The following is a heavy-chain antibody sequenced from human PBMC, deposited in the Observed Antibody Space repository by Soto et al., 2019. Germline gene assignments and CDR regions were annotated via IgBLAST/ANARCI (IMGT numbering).Heavy chain of an antibody. Sequence: QVQFVQSGAAVKKPGASVKVSCKASGYTFTRYAMHWVRQAPGQGLEWMGWINVGNGNPKYSQKFQGRVNITRDTAANTAYMELSSLTSDDTAVYYCAREDLRGSGWYHWFDPWGQGTLVTVSS. D-gene: IGHD6-19*01. CDR2: INVGNGNP. J-gene: IGHJ5*02. CDR1: GYTFTRYA. V-gene: IGHV1-3*01. CDR3: AREDLRGSGWYHWFDP.